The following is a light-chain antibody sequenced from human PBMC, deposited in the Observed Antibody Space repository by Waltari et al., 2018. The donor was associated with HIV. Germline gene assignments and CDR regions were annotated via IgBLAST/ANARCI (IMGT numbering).Light chain of an antibody. CDR2: GAS. CDR3: QQYGSSPCT. V-gene: IGKV3-20*01. CDR1: QSISSGY. Sequence: EIVLTQSPATLSLSPGERATLSCRASQSISSGYLAWYQQKPGQAPRLLIFGASSRVTGIPDRFSGSGSGTVFTLTISSLEPEDFAMYYCQQYGSSPCTFGQGTKLEIK. J-gene: IGKJ2*02.